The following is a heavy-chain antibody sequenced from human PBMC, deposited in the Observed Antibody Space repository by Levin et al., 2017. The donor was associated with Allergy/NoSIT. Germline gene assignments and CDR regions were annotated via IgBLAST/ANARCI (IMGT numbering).Heavy chain of an antibody. D-gene: IGHD3-10*01. V-gene: IGHV3-48*01. Sequence: LSLTCAASGFPFSSSSMNWVRQAPGKGLEWVSYISSSSSTIYYADSVKGRFTISRDNAKNSLYLQMNSLRAEDTAVYYCARYQDEWFGEGDDAFDIWGQGTMVTVSS. J-gene: IGHJ3*02. CDR2: ISSSSSTI. CDR3: ARYQDEWFGEGDDAFDI. CDR1: GFPFSSSS.